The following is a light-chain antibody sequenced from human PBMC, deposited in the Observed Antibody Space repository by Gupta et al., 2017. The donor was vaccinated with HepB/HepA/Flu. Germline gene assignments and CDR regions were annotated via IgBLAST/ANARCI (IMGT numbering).Light chain of an antibody. Sequence: EIVLTQSPGTLSLYQGERATLSCGASQSVSSSSLAWYQQKPGQAPRLLIYGGSSRANGIPDRFSGSGCGTEFTLTISRREPEDSAVYYCQHEGSSPWSFGQGTKVEIK. CDR1: QSVSSSS. J-gene: IGKJ1*01. CDR2: GGS. V-gene: IGKV3-20*01. CDR3: QHEGSSPWS.